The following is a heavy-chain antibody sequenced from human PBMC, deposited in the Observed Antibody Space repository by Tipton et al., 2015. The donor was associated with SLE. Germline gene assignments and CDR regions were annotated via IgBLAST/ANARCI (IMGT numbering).Heavy chain of an antibody. J-gene: IGHJ4*02. CDR1: GGSFSGYY. D-gene: IGHD3-22*01. Sequence: TLSLTCAVYGGSFSGYYWSWIRQPPGKGLEWIGEINHSGSTNYNPSLKSRVTISVDTSKNQFSLKLSSVTAADTAVYYCATPTTMMAGWGQGTLVTVSS. CDR3: ATPTTMMAG. V-gene: IGHV4-34*01. CDR2: INHSGST.